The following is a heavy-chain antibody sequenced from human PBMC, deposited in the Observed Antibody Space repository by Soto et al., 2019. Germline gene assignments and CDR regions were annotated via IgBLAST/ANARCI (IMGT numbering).Heavy chain of an antibody. J-gene: IGHJ4*02. CDR3: ATDSSVYSGSRYDY. CDR1: GYTLTELS. Sequence: ASVKVSCKVSGYTLTELSMHWVRQAPGKGLEWMGGFDPEDGETIYAQKFQGRVTMTEDTSTDTAYMELSSLRSEDTAVYYCATDSSVYSGSRYDYWGQGTLITVSS. D-gene: IGHD1-26*01. V-gene: IGHV1-24*01. CDR2: FDPEDGET.